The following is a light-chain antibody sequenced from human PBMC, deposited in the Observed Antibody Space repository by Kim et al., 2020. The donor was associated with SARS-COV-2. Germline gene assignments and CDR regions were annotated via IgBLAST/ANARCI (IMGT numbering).Light chain of an antibody. CDR3: AAWDDNLNGV. CDR2: KND. J-gene: IGLJ3*02. Sequence: QSVLTQPPSASGTPGQTITISCSGSSSNIGINSVNWYQHLPVKAPKLLIYKNDDRPLGVPDRFSGSKSGTSASLAISGLQSDDEADYYCAAWDDNLNGVFGGGTQLTVL. CDR1: SSNIGINS. V-gene: IGLV1-44*01.